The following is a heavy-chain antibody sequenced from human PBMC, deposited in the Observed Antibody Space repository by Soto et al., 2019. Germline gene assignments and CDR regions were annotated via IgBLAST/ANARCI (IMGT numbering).Heavy chain of an antibody. CDR2: FYYDEST. V-gene: IGHV4-39*01. CDR3: GKVLIGATRHADVDS. Sequence: PSETLSLTCSVSGVSLNSGHYYWVWVRQSPGKGLACIASFYYDESTYYNPSLKSRVTISIDKPRNQFSLTLKSVTAADTAVYYCGKVLIGATRHADVDSWGQGARVTVSS. J-gene: IGHJ4*02. CDR1: GVSLNSGHYY. D-gene: IGHD2-15*01.